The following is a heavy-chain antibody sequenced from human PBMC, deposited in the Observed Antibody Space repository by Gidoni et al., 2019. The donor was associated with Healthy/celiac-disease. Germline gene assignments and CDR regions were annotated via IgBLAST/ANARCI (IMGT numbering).Heavy chain of an antibody. CDR3: AKDVVTTGPVGYFDL. J-gene: IGHJ2*01. CDR1: GFSFDDYA. D-gene: IGHD4-17*01. Sequence: EVQLVESGGGLVKPGRSLRLSCADSGFSFDDYAMHWVLQAPGNGLEWVSGISWNSGSRGYADSVKGRFTISRDNAKNSLYLQMNSLRAEDTALYYCAKDVVTTGPVGYFDLWGRGTLVTVSS. CDR2: ISWNSGSR. V-gene: IGHV3-9*01.